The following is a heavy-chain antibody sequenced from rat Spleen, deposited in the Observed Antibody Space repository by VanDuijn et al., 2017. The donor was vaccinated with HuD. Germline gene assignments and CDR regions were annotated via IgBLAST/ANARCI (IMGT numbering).Heavy chain of an antibody. D-gene: IGHD1-12*02. CDR3: TRDHSYWGSYYPGGFAY. CDR1: GFSLTDYS. Sequence: EVQLKESGPGLVQPSQTLSLTCTVSGFSLTDYSVHWVRQPPGKGLEWMGVMWSGGSTAYNSLLKSRLSISRDTSKSQVFLKMNSLQSEDTAIYFCTRDHSYWGSYYPGGFAYWGQGTPVTVSS. J-gene: IGHJ3*01. V-gene: IGHV2S63*01. CDR2: MWSGGST.